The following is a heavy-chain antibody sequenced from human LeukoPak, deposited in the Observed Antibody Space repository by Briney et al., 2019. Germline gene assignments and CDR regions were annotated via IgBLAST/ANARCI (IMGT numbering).Heavy chain of an antibody. V-gene: IGHV3-49*04. CDR1: GFTFNNYA. J-gene: IGHJ4*02. CDR2: IRSKAYGGTS. Sequence: GRSLRLSCAASGFTFNNYAMHWVRQAPGKGLEWVGFIRSKAYGGTSEYAASVKGRFTFSRDDSKSIAYLQMSSLKTEDTAVYYCARLSGYSYGCYDYWGQGALVTVSS. CDR3: ARLSGYSYGCYDY. D-gene: IGHD5-18*01.